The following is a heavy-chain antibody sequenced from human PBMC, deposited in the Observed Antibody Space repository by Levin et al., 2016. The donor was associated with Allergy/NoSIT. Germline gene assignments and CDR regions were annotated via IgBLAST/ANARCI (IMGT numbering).Heavy chain of an antibody. J-gene: IGHJ5*02. CDR3: ARRFSTWYGGWFDP. V-gene: IGHV3-21*01. CDR1: GFSFSTYD. D-gene: IGHD4-23*01. Sequence: GESLKISCAASGFSFSTYDFNWVRQAPGKGLEWVSSIGSSSGSIYYTDSVKGRFTISRDDAKNSLYLQMNSLRAEDTAVYYCARRFSTWYGGWFDPWGQGTLVTVSS. CDR2: IGSSSGSI.